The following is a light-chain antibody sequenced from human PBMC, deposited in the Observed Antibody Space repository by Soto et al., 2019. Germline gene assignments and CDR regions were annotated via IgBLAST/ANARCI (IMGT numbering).Light chain of an antibody. Sequence: EIVLTQSPATLSLSPGERATLSCRASQSVNSHLAWYQHKGGQAPRLLIFDASHRATGIPTRFSGSGSGTDFTLTISCLETEDFAVYYCQQRSDRPTFGGGTKVEIK. CDR2: DAS. J-gene: IGKJ4*01. CDR1: QSVNSH. CDR3: QQRSDRPT. V-gene: IGKV3-11*01.